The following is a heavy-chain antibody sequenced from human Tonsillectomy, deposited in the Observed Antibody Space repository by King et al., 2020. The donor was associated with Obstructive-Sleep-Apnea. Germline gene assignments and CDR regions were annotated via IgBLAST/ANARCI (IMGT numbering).Heavy chain of an antibody. D-gene: IGHD6-19*01. J-gene: IGHJ6*02. V-gene: IGHV3-30*04. CDR1: GFTFSSYA. CDR2: ISYDGSNK. Sequence: VQLVESGGGVVQPGRSLRLSCAASGFTFSSYAMHWVRQAPGKGLEWVAVISYDGSNKYYVDSVKGRFTISRDNSKNTLYLQMNSLRAEDTAVYYCAKVKDYSSGYPPIGPLYYYGMDVWGQGTTVTVSS. CDR3: AKVKDYSSGYPPIGPLYYYGMDV.